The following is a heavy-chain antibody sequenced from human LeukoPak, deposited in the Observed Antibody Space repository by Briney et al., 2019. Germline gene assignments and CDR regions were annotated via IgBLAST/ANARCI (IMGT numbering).Heavy chain of an antibody. CDR2: INHSGST. V-gene: IGHV4-34*01. Sequence: PSETLSLTCAVYGGSFSGYYWSWIRQPPGKWLEWIGEINHSGSTNYNPSLKSRVTISVDTSKNQFSLKLNSVTAADTAVYYCAIVYGDYGALVDGYFDYWGQGTLVTVSS. CDR3: AIVYGDYGALVDGYFDY. CDR1: GGSFSGYY. J-gene: IGHJ4*02. D-gene: IGHD4-17*01.